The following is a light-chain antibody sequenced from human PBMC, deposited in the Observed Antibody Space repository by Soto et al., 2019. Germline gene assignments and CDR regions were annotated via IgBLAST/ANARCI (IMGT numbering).Light chain of an antibody. CDR2: KVS. CDR3: MQATQSTWT. Sequence: DIVMTQTPLSSPVTLGQAASISCRSSQSLVHNDGNTYLSWFQQRPGQPPRLLIYKVSDRFYGVPDRFSGSGAGTDFTQTISRVEAEDAGVYYCMQATQSTWTFGQGTKVEIK. J-gene: IGKJ1*01. CDR1: QSLVHNDGNTY. V-gene: IGKV2-24*01.